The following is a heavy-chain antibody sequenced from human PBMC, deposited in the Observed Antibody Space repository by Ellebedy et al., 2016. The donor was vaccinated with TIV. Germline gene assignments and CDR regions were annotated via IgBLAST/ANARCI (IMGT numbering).Heavy chain of an antibody. CDR3: AREGYTEMATLNLDY. Sequence: SETLSLTCTVSGGSIRNYYWTWIRQPPGKGLEWIGYMYYGGTTKYNPSLQSRVTISVDTSKNQFSLKLSSVTAADSAVYYCAREGYTEMATLNLDYWGQGTLVTVSS. CDR2: MYYGGTT. D-gene: IGHD5-24*01. V-gene: IGHV4-59*12. CDR1: GGSIRNYY. J-gene: IGHJ4*02.